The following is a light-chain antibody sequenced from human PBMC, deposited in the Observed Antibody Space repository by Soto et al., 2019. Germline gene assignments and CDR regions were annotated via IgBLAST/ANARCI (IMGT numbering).Light chain of an antibody. V-gene: IGLV2-8*01. CDR3: TSYAGDTSLGV. Sequence: QSVLTQPPSASGSPGQSVTISCTGTSSDVGGYNYVSWYQQHPGKAPKLMIYEVSKRPSGVPDRFSGSKSGNTASPTVSGLQAEDEADYYCTSYAGDTSLGVLGGGTKLTVL. CDR2: EVS. CDR1: SSDVGGYNY. J-gene: IGLJ3*02.